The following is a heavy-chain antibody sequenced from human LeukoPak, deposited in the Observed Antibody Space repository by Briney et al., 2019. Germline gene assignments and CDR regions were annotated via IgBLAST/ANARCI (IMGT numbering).Heavy chain of an antibody. CDR2: IIPIFGTA. Sequence: GASVKVSCKASGGTFSSYAISWVRQAPGQGLEWMGGIIPIFGTANYAQKFQGRVTITADESTSTAYMELSSLRSEDTAVYYCARDSGSYTYYYYYYMDVWGKGTTVTVSS. CDR3: ARDSGSYTYYYYYYMDV. CDR1: GGTFSSYA. V-gene: IGHV1-69*13. D-gene: IGHD1-26*01. J-gene: IGHJ6*03.